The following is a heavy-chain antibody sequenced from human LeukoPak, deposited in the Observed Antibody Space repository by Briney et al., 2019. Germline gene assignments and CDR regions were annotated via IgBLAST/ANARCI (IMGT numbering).Heavy chain of an antibody. CDR2: IYPGDSDT. CDR1: GYSFTSYW. J-gene: IGHJ3*02. D-gene: IGHD3-3*01. CDR3: ARRSEYYDFWSEHDAFDI. V-gene: IGHV5-51*01. Sequence: GESLKISCKGSGYSFTSYWIGWVRQMPGKGLEWMGIIYPGDSDTRYSPSFQGQVTISADKSISTAYLQWSSLKASDTAMYYCARRSEYYDFWSEHDAFDIWGQGTMVTVSS.